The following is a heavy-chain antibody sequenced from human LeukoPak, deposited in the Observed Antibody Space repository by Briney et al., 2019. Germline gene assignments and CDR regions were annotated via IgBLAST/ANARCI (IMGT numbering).Heavy chain of an antibody. Sequence: GGSLRLSCAASGFTFSNYNMNWVRQAPGKGLEWVSYITDSSSIISYIDSVKGRFSISRDNAKNSLYLQMTSLRDEDTAVYYCGRVASSGWYVGDWGQGTLVTVSS. D-gene: IGHD6-19*01. V-gene: IGHV3-48*02. J-gene: IGHJ4*02. CDR2: ITDSSSII. CDR3: GRVASSGWYVGD. CDR1: GFTFSNYN.